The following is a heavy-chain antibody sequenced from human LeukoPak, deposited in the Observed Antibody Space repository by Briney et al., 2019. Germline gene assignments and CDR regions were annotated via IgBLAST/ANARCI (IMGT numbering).Heavy chain of an antibody. J-gene: IGHJ1*01. CDR2: IRYDGSNK. CDR3: AKDIEDIVVVPAAIQH. CDR1: GFTFSSYG. V-gene: IGHV3-30*02. Sequence: PGGSLRLSSAASGFTFSSYGMHWVRQAPGKGLEWVAFIRYDGSNKYYADSVKGRFTISRDNSKNTLYLQMNSLRAEDTAVYYCAKDIEDIVVVPAAIQHWGQGTLVTVSS. D-gene: IGHD2-2*01.